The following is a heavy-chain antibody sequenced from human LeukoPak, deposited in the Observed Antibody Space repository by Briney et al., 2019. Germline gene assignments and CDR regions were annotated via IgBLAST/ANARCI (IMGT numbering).Heavy chain of an antibody. CDR1: GFTFSDYY. V-gene: IGHV3-11*06. J-gene: IGHJ3*02. CDR2: ISTTSSYT. D-gene: IGHD3-3*01. Sequence: GGSLRLSCAASGFTFSDYYMSWIRQAPGKGLEWVSYISTTSSYTDYADSVKGRFIISRDNSKNTLYLQMNSLRAEDTAVYYCARRFGPNAFDIWGQGTMVTVFS. CDR3: ARRFGPNAFDI.